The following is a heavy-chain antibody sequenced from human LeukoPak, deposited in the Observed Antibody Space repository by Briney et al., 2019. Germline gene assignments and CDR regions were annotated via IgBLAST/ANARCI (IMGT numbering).Heavy chain of an antibody. D-gene: IGHD6-13*01. CDR1: GFTFTTYW. CDR3: AEGAGYSSSWYPLPDY. J-gene: IGHJ4*02. Sequence: QTGGSLRLSCAASGFTFTTYWMSWLRQAPGKGLEWVANIKQDGSEKYYVDSVKGRFTISRDNAKNSLYLQMNSLRAEDTAVYYCAEGAGYSSSWYPLPDYWGQGTLVTVSS. CDR2: IKQDGSEK. V-gene: IGHV3-7*01.